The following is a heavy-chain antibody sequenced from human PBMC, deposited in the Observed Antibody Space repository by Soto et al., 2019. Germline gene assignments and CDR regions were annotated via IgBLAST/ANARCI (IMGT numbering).Heavy chain of an antibody. CDR3: ARDIAAAGTVYYYGMDV. D-gene: IGHD6-13*01. V-gene: IGHV4-59*01. Sequence: SETLSLTCTVSGGSISSYYWSWIRQPPGKGLEWIGYIYYSGSTNYNPSLKSRVTISVDTSKNQFSLKLSSVTAADTAVYYCARDIAAAGTVYYYGMDVWGQGTTVTV. CDR1: GGSISSYY. J-gene: IGHJ6*02. CDR2: IYYSGST.